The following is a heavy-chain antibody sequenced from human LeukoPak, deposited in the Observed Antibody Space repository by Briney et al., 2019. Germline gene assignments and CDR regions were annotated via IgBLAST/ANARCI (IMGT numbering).Heavy chain of an antibody. Sequence: GGSLRLSCAASGFTFSNYGLSWVRQAPGKGLEWVSGISGSGSRTFYADSVKGRFTVSRDNSKNTMYLQMNSLRAEDTAVYYCATLGHAFDIWGQGTMVTVSS. J-gene: IGHJ3*02. CDR3: ATLGHAFDI. D-gene: IGHD3-10*01. CDR1: GFTFSNYG. V-gene: IGHV3-23*01. CDR2: ISGSGSRT.